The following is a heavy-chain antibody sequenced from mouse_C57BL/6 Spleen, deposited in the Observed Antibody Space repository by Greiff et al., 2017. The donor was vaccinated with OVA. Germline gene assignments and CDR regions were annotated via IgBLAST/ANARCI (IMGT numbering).Heavy chain of an antibody. Sequence: EVKLMESGGGLVKPGGSLKLSCAASGFTFSDYGMHWVRQAPEQGLEWVAYISSGSSTIYYADTVKGRFTISRDNAKNTLFLQMTSLRSENTAMYYCARVEYYYGSLDYWGQGTTLTVSS. CDR2: ISSGSSTI. CDR3: ARVEYYYGSLDY. CDR1: GFTFSDYG. D-gene: IGHD1-1*01. V-gene: IGHV5-17*01. J-gene: IGHJ2*01.